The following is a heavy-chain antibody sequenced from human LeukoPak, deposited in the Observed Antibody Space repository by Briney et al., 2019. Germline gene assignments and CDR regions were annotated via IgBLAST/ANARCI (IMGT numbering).Heavy chain of an antibody. V-gene: IGHV4-34*01. D-gene: IGHD2-15*01. CDR3: ARGYVDIAVYYYMDV. CDR1: GGSFSGYY. Sequence: PSETLSLTCAVYGGSFSGYYWSWIRQPPGKGLEWIGEINHSGSTNYNPSLKSRVTISVDTSKNQFSLKLSSVTAADTAVYYCARGYVDIAVYYYMDVWGKGTTVTVSS. J-gene: IGHJ6*03. CDR2: INHSGST.